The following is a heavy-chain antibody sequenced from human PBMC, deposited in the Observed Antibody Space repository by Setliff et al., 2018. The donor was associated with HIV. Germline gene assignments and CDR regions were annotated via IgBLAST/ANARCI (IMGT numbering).Heavy chain of an antibody. CDR2: IYYTGFT. Sequence: SETLSLTCTVSGDSIARNTYYWSWIRQPAGKGLEWIGRIYYTGFTDYNPSLKSRLTMSVDTSKNQFSLKLSSVTAADTAVYFCARSIYGSGSYPLDYWGQGILVTVSS. CDR3: ARSIYGSGSYPLDY. D-gene: IGHD3-10*01. J-gene: IGHJ4*02. V-gene: IGHV4-61*02. CDR1: GDSIARNTYY.